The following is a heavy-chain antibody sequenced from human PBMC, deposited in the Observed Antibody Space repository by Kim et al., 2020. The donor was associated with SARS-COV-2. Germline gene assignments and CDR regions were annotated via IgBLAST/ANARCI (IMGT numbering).Heavy chain of an antibody. V-gene: IGHV4-38-2*02. Sequence: SETLSLTCTVSGYSISSGYYWGWIRQPPGKGLEWIGTIYHSGSTYSNPSLKSRITISVDTSKNQFSLKLTSVTAADSAVYFCARVDDIFTGGGDAFEIWGQGTMVAVSS. CDR1: GYSISSGYY. D-gene: IGHD3-9*01. CDR2: IYHSGST. CDR3: ARVDDIFTGGGDAFEI. J-gene: IGHJ3*02.